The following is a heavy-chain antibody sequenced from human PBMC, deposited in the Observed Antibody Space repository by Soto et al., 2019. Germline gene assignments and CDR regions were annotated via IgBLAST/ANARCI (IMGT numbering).Heavy chain of an antibody. J-gene: IGHJ4*02. V-gene: IGHV4-34*01. D-gene: IGHD6-13*01. CDR3: ARGQSSSWDYYFDY. CDR1: GGSFSGYY. Sequence: SSETLSLTCAVYGGSFSGYYWSWIRQPPGKGLEWIGEINHSGSTNYNPSLKSRVTISVDTSKNQFSLKLSSVTAADTAVYYCARGQSSSWDYYFDYWGQGTLVTVSS. CDR2: INHSGST.